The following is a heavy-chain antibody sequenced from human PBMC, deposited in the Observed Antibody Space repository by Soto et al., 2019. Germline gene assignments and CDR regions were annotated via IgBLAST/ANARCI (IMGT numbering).Heavy chain of an antibody. Sequence: QVQLVESGGGVVQPGRSLRLSCAASGFTFSSYGMRWVRQAPGKGLEWVAVISYDGSNKYYADSVKGRFTISRDNSKNTLYLQMNSLRAEDTAVYYCAKDLDDFWSGKTYNWFDPWGQGTLVTVSS. CDR2: ISYDGSNK. CDR1: GFTFSSYG. D-gene: IGHD3-3*01. CDR3: AKDLDDFWSGKTYNWFDP. V-gene: IGHV3-30*18. J-gene: IGHJ5*02.